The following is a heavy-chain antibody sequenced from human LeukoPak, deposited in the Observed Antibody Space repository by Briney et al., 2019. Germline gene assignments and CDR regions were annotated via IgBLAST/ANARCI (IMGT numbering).Heavy chain of an antibody. CDR1: GFTFSNYK. D-gene: IGHD2-15*01. CDR2: ISSSGSII. CDR3: VRRYCSSSSCTLDS. J-gene: IGHJ4*02. Sequence: PGGSLRLSCAASGFTFSNYKMNWVRQAPGKGLEWVSYISSSGSIIYYSDSVKGRFTISRDNAKNSLYLQMNSLRAEDTAVYYCVRRYCSSSSCTLDSWGQGTLVTVSS. V-gene: IGHV3-48*03.